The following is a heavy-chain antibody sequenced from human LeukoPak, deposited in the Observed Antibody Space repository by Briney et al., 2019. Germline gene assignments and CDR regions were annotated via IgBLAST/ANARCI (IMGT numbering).Heavy chain of an antibody. CDR1: GFTLDDYA. CDR3: ARGVVAGTRYFDY. D-gene: IGHD2-15*01. CDR2: IWWNSGAI. J-gene: IGHJ4*02. V-gene: IGHV3-9*03. Sequence: GGSLRLSCAASGFTLDDYAMSWVRQVPGKGLEWVSGIWWNSGAIIYADSVKGRFTISRDNAKNSLYLQMNSLLVEDMAFYFCARGVVAGTRYFDYWGQGTLVTVSP.